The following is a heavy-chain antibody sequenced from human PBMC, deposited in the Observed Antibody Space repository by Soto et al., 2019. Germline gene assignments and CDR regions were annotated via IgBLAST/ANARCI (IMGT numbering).Heavy chain of an antibody. CDR3: ASHRGNTFGPYDD. V-gene: IGHV4-4*02. Sequence: VQLQESGPGLVKPSGTLSLTCAVSGASISSGNWWSWVRQSPGKGLEWMGEIYHSGSTNHNPSLKSRVIISLDKSRNQFSLKLSSVTAADTAVYFCASHRGNTFGPYDDWGQGTQVTVSS. CDR2: IYHSGST. J-gene: IGHJ4*01. CDR1: GASISSGNW. D-gene: IGHD3-16*01.